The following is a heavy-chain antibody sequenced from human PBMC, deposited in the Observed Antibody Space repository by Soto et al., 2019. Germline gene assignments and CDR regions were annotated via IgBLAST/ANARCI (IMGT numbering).Heavy chain of an antibody. CDR3: ARSCCGDCPYHDAFDI. Sequence: QVQLVQSGAEVKKPGSSVKVSCKASGGTFSSYAISWVRQAPGQGLAWMGGIIPIFGTANYAQKFQGRVTITADESTSTAYMELSSLRSEDTAVYYCARSCCGDCPYHDAFDIWGQGTMVTVSS. CDR2: IIPIFGTA. D-gene: IGHD2-21*02. V-gene: IGHV1-69*01. J-gene: IGHJ3*02. CDR1: GGTFSSYA.